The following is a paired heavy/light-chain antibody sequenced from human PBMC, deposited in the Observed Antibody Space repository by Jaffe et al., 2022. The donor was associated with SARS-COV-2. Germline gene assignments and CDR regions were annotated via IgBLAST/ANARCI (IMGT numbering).Heavy chain of an antibody. CDR3: TTWIQSNEY. V-gene: IGHV3-73*01. D-gene: IGHD5-18*01. CDR1: GFTFSGSG. J-gene: IGHJ4*02. Sequence: EVHLVESGGGLVQPGGSLKLSCAASGFTFSGSGMFWVRQASGKGLEWIARIGSKVDNYATAYAASMEGRFGISRDDSKNRAYLQMNSLKSEDTAVYYCTTWIQSNEYWGQGTLVTVSS. CDR2: IGSKVDNYAT.
Light chain of an antibody. CDR2: DVT. CDR3: NSYTPTSARV. V-gene: IGLV2-14*03. CDR1: SSDVGGYNS. J-gene: IGLJ3*02. Sequence: SALTQPASVSGTPGQSITVSCTGTSSDVGGYNSVSWYQQHPGKAPKLIIYDVTNRPSGISNRFSGSKSGNTASLTISGLQAEDEADYYCNSYTPTSARVFGGGTKLTVL.